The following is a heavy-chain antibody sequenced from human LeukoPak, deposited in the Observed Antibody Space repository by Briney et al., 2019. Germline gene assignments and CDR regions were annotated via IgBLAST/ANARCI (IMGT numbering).Heavy chain of an antibody. CDR3: ARARYPSGDNGGGSEY. D-gene: IGHD4-17*01. Sequence: GGSLRHSRAASGFTLSSYSMNWVRQAPGKGLEWVSSISSSSSHIYYADSVKGRITISRDNAKHSLHMQMDLMAAADTAVCYCARARYPSGDNGGGSEYWGQGTLVTVSS. V-gene: IGHV3-21*01. J-gene: IGHJ4*02. CDR2: ISSSSSHI. CDR1: GFTLSSYS.